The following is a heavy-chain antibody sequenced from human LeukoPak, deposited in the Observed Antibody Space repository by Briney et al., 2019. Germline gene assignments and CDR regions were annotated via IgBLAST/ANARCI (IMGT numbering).Heavy chain of an antibody. CDR3: ARFSSGCTTASCYVDY. CDR2: IHSSGST. V-gene: IGHV4-59*11. J-gene: IGHJ4*02. Sequence: SETLSLTCNVSGDSMNNHHWTWIRQPPGKGLELIGHIHSSGSTTYTPSLKSRVTMSLDTSKNQFSLKLSSVTAADTAVYYYARFSSGCTTASCYVDYWGQGILVTVSS. CDR1: GDSMNNHH. D-gene: IGHD2-2*01.